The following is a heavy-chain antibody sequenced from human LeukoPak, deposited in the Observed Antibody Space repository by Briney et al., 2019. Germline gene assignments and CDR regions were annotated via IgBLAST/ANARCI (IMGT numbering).Heavy chain of an antibody. CDR1: GGSISSYY. V-gene: IGHV4-4*07. Sequence: PSETLSLTCTVSGGSISSYYRSWIRQPAGKGLEWIGRIYTSGSTNYNPSLKSRVTMSVDTSKNQFSLKLSSVTAADTAVYYCARTFNYYDSSGTWAFDIWGQGTMVTVSS. J-gene: IGHJ3*02. D-gene: IGHD3-22*01. CDR2: IYTSGST. CDR3: ARTFNYYDSSGTWAFDI.